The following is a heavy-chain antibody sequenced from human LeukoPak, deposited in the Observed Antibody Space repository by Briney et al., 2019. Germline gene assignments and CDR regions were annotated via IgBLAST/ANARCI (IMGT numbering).Heavy chain of an antibody. V-gene: IGHV3-21*01. J-gene: IGHJ4*02. CDR1: GFTFNNYA. CDR3: AREGSSGSYRRYYFDY. Sequence: GGSLRLSCAASGFTFNNYAMNWVRQAPGKGLEWVSSISSSSSYIYYADSVKGRFTISRDNAKNSLYLQMNSLRAEDTAVYYCAREGSSGSYRRYYFDYWGQGTLVTVSS. CDR2: ISSSSSYI. D-gene: IGHD1-26*01.